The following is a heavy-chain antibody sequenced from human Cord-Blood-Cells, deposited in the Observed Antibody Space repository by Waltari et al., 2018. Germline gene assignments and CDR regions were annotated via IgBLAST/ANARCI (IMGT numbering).Heavy chain of an antibody. Sequence: QVQLQESGPGLVKPSETLSLTCTVSGGSISSYYWSWIRQPPGKGLEWIGYIYYSGSPNYNPSLKSRVTISVDTSKNQFSLKLSSVTAADTAVYYCARGGLLDYWGQGTLVTVSS. CDR3: ARGGLLDY. V-gene: IGHV4-59*08. CDR2: IYYSGSP. CDR1: GGSISSYY. J-gene: IGHJ4*02. D-gene: IGHD2-21*02.